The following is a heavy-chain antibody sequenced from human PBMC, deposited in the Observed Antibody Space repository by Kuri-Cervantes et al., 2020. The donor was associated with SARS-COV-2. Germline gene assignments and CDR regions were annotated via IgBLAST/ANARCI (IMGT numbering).Heavy chain of an antibody. CDR1: GYTFTGYY. V-gene: IGHV1-2*02. J-gene: IGHJ4*02. CDR3: ARAPNSRYCNSTSCYFDY. D-gene: IGHD2-2*01. CDR2: INPNSGGT. Sequence: ASVKVSCKASGYTFTGYYMHWVRQAPGQGLEWMGWINPNSGGTNYAQKFQGRVTMTTDTSTSTAYMELRSLRSDDTAVYYCARAPNSRYCNSTSCYFDYWGQGTLVTVSS.